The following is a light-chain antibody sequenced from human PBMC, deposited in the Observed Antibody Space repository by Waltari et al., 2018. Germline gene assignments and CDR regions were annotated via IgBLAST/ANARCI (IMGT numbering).Light chain of an antibody. CDR2: SND. CDR3: AAWDDSLNGAV. CDR1: SPNLGSNT. Sequence: QSVLTQTPSASGTPGQRVTISCSGSSPNLGSNTVDWYQQFPGTAPKLLMHSNDQRPSGVPDRFSGSKSGTSASLAISGLQSEDETYYYCAAWDDSLNGAVFGGGTQLTVL. V-gene: IGLV1-44*01. J-gene: IGLJ2*01.